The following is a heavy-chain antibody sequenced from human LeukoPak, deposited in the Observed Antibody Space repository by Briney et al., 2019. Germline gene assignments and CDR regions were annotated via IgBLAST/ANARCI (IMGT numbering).Heavy chain of an antibody. CDR1: GDSMSSGGYL. D-gene: IGHD2-2*01. CDR2: MFYSGTS. CDR3: ARLTCSGSSCSVGGGFDV. J-gene: IGHJ3*01. V-gene: IGHV4-31*03. Sequence: PSDTLSLTCTVSGDSMSSGGYLWSWIRQPPGKGLEWIGYMFYSGTSYYGPSLQSRLTISADTSQKQFSLKMSSVTAADTAVYYCARLTCSGSSCSVGGGFDVWGQGTVVTVSS.